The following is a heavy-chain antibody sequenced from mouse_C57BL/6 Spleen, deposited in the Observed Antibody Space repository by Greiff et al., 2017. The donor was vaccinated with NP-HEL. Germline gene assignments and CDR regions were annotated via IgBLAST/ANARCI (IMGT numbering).Heavy chain of an antibody. CDR1: GFTFNTYA. V-gene: IGHV10-3*01. CDR3: VREGIELRYFDY. Sequence: EVQLVESGGGLVQPKGSLKLSCAASGFTFNTYAMHWVRQAPGKGLEWVARIRSKSSNYATYYADSVKDRFTISRDDSQSMLYLQMNNLKTEDTATYYCVREGIELRYFDYWGQGTTLTVSS. D-gene: IGHD2-12*01. CDR2: IRSKSSNYAT. J-gene: IGHJ2*01.